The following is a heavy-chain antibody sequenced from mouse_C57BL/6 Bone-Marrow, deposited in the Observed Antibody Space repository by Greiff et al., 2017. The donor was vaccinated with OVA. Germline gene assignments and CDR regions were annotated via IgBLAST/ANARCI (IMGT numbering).Heavy chain of an antibody. J-gene: IGHJ1*03. V-gene: IGHV5-17*01. CDR1: GFTFSDYG. Sequence: EVHLVESGGGLVKPGGSLKLSCAASGFTFSDYGMHWVRQAPEKGLEWVAYISSGSSTIYYADTVKGRFTISRDNAKNTLFLQMTSLRSEDTAMYYCARPEYYGSSYVGYFDVWGTGTTVTVSS. D-gene: IGHD1-1*01. CDR3: ARPEYYGSSYVGYFDV. CDR2: ISSGSSTI.